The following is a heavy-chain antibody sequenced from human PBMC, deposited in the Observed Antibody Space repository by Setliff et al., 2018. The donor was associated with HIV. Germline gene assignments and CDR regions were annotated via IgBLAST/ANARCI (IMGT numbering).Heavy chain of an antibody. CDR2: IIPKSNTP. D-gene: IGHD3-10*01. V-gene: IGHV1-69*13. CDR3: ARDSRYGSGSYYTANSFDY. J-gene: IGHJ4*02. Sequence: SVKVSCKASGYTFTSYPMHWVRQAPGQGLEWMGGIIPKSNTPDYAQIFKGRLTITADESTSTAHMELVGLTSEDTAVYYCARDSRYGSGSYYTANSFDYWGQGTLVTVSS. CDR1: GYTFTSYP.